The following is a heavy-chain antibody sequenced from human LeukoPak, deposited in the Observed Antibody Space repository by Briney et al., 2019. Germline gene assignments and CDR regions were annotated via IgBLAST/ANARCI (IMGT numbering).Heavy chain of an antibody. D-gene: IGHD2-15*01. CDR3: AKGSCSGGSCYYLDY. CDR2: FSGGVNRT. J-gene: IGHJ4*02. V-gene: IGHV3-23*01. CDR1: GFTFSSYA. Sequence: GGSLRLSCAASGFTFSSYAMSWVRQAPGKGLEWVSTFSGGVNRTYFADSVKGRFTISRDNSKNTLYLQMDSLRAEDTAVYYCAKGSCSGGSCYYLDYWGQGTLVTVSS.